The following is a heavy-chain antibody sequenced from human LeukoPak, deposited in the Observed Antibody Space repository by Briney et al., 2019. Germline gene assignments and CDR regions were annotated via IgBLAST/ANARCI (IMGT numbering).Heavy chain of an antibody. CDR1: GGSFSGYY. J-gene: IGHJ4*02. CDR3: ARGVGLTQGGTFDY. Sequence: SETLSLTCAVYGGSFSGYYWSWIRQPPGKGLEWIGEINHSGSTNYNPSLKSRVTISVDTSKNQFSLKLSSVTAADTAVYYCARGVGLTQGGTFDYWGQGTLVTVSS. V-gene: IGHV4-34*01. CDR2: INHSGST. D-gene: IGHD1-26*01.